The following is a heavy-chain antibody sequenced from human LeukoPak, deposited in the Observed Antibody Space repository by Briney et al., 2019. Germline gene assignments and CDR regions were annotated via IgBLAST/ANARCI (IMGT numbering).Heavy chain of an antibody. V-gene: IGHV3-30*03. J-gene: IGHJ4*02. Sequence: GGSLRLSCAASGFTFSSYGMHWVRQAPGKGLEWVAVISYDGSNKYYADSVKGRFTISRDNSKNTLYLQMNSLRADDTAVYYCARGGALFIGYWGQGILVTVSS. CDR2: ISYDGSNK. CDR1: GFTFSSYG. D-gene: IGHD3-16*02. CDR3: ARGGALFIGY.